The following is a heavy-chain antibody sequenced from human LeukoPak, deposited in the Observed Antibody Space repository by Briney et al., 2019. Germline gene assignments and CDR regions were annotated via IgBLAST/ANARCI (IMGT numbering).Heavy chain of an antibody. CDR3: ARDLNTQDIVVVPAAPYYYYYGMDV. V-gene: IGHV1-18*01. D-gene: IGHD2-2*01. J-gene: IGHJ6*02. CDR2: ISAYNGNT. Sequence: GASVKVSCKASGGTFSSYAISWVRQAPGQGLEWMGWISAYNGNTNYAQKLQGRVTMTTDTSTSTAYMELRSLRSDDTAVYYCARDLNTQDIVVVPAAPYYYYYGMDVWGQGTTVTVSS. CDR1: GGTFSSYA.